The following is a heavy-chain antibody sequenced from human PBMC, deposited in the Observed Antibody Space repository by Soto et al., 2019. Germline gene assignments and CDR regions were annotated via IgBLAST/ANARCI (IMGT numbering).Heavy chain of an antibody. V-gene: IGHV2-70*01. D-gene: IGHD3-3*01. CDR3: ARIPRGYDFWSGFPDY. J-gene: IGHJ4*02. CDR1: GFSLSTSGMC. Sequence: SGPTLVNPTHTLTLTCTFSGFSLSTSGMCVSWIRQPPGKALEWLALIDWDDDKYYSTSLKTRLTISKDTSKNQVVLTMTNMDPVDTATYYCARIPRGYDFWSGFPDYWGQGTLVTVSS. CDR2: IDWDDDK.